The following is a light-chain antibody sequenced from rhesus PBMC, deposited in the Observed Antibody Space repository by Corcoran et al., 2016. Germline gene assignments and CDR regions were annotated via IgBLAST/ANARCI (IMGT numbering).Light chain of an antibody. CDR2: ENS. CDR3: QHYYDTPWT. CDR1: QDITND. J-gene: IGKJ1*01. V-gene: IGKV1-80*01. Sequence: DIQVTQSPSSLSASVGDRVTITCRASQDITNDLARYQQKPGEIPKILVYENSTLHNGIPSRFSVMGCGTVFTLTSSSLQSEDFGTYYCQHYYDTPWTFGQGTKVEIK.